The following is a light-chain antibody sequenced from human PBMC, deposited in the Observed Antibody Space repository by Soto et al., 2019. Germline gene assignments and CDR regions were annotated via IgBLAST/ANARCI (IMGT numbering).Light chain of an antibody. CDR3: HQYYSYPRT. CDR2: AVS. Sequence: DIQMTQSPSTLSGSVGDRVTITFRASQTISSWLAWYQQKPGKAPKAPSYAVSTVQSGVTARFSGIRSGADFTHIISSLQSEEFATFAGHQYYSYPRTFGQGTKVDI. V-gene: IGKV1-5*01. J-gene: IGKJ1*01. CDR1: QTISSW.